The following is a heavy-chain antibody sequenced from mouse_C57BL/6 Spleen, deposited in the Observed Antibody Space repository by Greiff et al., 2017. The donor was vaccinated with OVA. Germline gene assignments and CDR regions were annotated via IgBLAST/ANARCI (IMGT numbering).Heavy chain of an antibody. V-gene: IGHV1-59*01. J-gene: IGHJ1*03. CDR2: IDPSDSYT. D-gene: IGHD1-1*01. CDR1: GYTFTSYW. Sequence: QVQLQQPGAELVRPGTSVKLSCKASGYTFTSYWMHWVKQRPGQGHEWIGVIDPSDSYTNYNQKFKGKATLTVDTSSSTAYMQLSSLTSEDSAVYYCARRWDYYGSSYWYFDVWGTGTTVTVSS. CDR3: ARRWDYYGSSYWYFDV.